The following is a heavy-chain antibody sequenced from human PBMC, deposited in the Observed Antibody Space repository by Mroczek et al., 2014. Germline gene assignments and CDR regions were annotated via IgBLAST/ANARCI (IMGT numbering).Heavy chain of an antibody. Sequence: QVQLVESGPGLVKPSQTLSLTCTVSGGSISSGSYYWSWIRQPAGKGLEWIGRIYTSRSTNYNPSLKSRVTISVDTSKNQFSLKLSSVTAADTAVYYCAREMFDGYNDRSGFLGLFDYWGQGTLVTVSS. J-gene: IGHJ4*02. CDR2: IYTSRST. CDR1: GGSISSGSYY. D-gene: IGHD5-24*01. CDR3: AREMFDGYNDRSGFLGLFDY. V-gene: IGHV4-61*02.